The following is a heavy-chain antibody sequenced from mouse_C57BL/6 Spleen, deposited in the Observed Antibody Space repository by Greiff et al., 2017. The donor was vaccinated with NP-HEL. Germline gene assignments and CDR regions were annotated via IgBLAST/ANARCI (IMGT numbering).Heavy chain of an antibody. CDR2: IDPENGDT. J-gene: IGHJ3*01. Sequence: VQLQQSGAELVRPGASVKLSCTASGFNIKDDYMHWVKQRPEQGLEWIGWIDPENGDTEYASKFQGKATITADTPSNTAYLQLSSLTSGDTAVYLCSSCVCGGRWFAYGARGTLDTVSA. CDR1: GFNIKDDY. D-gene: IGHD2-10*02. V-gene: IGHV14-4*01. CDR3: SSCVCGGRWFAY.